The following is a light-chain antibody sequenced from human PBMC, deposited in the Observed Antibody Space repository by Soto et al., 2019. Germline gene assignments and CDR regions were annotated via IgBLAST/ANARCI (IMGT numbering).Light chain of an antibody. V-gene: IGKV1-9*01. CDR3: QNAWT. Sequence: DIQLTQSPSFLSASVGDRVTITCRASQGISSYLAWYQQKPGKAPKLLIYAASTLQSGVPSRFSGSGSGTEFTLTISSLQPEDFATYYCQNAWTFGQGTKVEIK. CDR1: QGISSY. CDR2: AAS. J-gene: IGKJ1*01.